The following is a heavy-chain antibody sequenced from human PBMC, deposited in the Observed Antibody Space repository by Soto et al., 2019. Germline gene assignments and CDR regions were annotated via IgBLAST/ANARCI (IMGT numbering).Heavy chain of an antibody. V-gene: IGHV4-30-4*01. CDR1: GGSISSANYY. J-gene: IGHJ5*02. D-gene: IGHD2-21*01. CDR3: ARDIGADYHVDP. CDR2: IFYSGST. Sequence: SETLSLTCTVSGGSISSANYYWSWIRQPPGKGLEWIGYIFYSGSTHYNPSLKSRLAISVDTSKNQFSLNLTSVTAADTAMYYCARDIGADYHVDPWGQGTLVTVSS.